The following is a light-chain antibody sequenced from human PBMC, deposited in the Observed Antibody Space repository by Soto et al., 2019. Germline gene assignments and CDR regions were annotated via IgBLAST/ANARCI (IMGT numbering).Light chain of an antibody. CDR3: LQFNVWPRT. CDR2: GAS. CDR1: QSVGSN. J-gene: IGKJ1*01. Sequence: EIVMTQSPATLSVSPGERATLSCRASQSVGSNLAWYQQKPGQAPRLLIYGASTRATDIPARFSGSGSGTEFALTINSLQSEDFAVYFCLQFNVWPRTFGQGTKVDI. V-gene: IGKV3-15*01.